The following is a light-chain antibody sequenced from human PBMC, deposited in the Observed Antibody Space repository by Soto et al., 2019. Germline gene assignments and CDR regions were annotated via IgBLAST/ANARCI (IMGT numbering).Light chain of an antibody. V-gene: IGKV3-15*01. CDR2: GTS. CDR3: QQYNTWSSIT. CDR1: QSISSN. Sequence: EIVMTQSPATLSVSPVERVTLSCRASQSISSNLAWYQQKPGQAPSLLMYGTSTRATGIPARFSGSGSGTEFTLTISSLQSEDFAVYYCQQYNTWSSITFGQGTRLEIK. J-gene: IGKJ5*01.